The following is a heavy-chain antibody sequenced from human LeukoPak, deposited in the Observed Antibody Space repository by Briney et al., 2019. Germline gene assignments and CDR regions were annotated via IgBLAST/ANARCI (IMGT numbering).Heavy chain of an antibody. J-gene: IGHJ4*02. CDR2: IYSGGST. V-gene: IGHV3-66*01. CDR3: ARALWFGEVDY. CDR1: GFTVSSNY. D-gene: IGHD3-10*01. Sequence: GGSLRLSCAASGFTVSSNYMSWVRQAPGKGLEWVSVIYSGGSTYYADSVKGRFTISRDNSKNTLYLQMNSLRAEDTAVYYCARALWFGEVDYWGQGTLVTVSS.